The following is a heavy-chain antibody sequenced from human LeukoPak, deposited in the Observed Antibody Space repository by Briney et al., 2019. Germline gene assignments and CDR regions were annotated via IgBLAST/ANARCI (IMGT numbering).Heavy chain of an antibody. D-gene: IGHD2-15*01. V-gene: IGHV1-18*01. Sequence: ASVKVSCKASGYTFTSYGISWVRQAPGQGLEWMGWISAYNGNTNYAQKLQGRVTMTTDTSTSTAYMELSSLRSEDTAVYYCARTILGYCSGGSCYEAFDIWGQGTMVTVSS. J-gene: IGHJ3*02. CDR3: ARTILGYCSGGSCYEAFDI. CDR1: GYTFTSYG. CDR2: ISAYNGNT.